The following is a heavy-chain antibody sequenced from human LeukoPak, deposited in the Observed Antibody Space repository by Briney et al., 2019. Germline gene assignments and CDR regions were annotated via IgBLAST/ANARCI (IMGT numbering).Heavy chain of an antibody. V-gene: IGHV3-23*01. CDR2: ISGSGGST. D-gene: IGHD3-3*01. Sequence: GGSLRLSCAASGFTFSSYAMSWVRQAPGKGLEWVSAISGSGGSTYYANSVKGRFTISRDNSKNTLYLQMNSLRAEDTAVYYCAKFGGGYDFWSGYPSDPTQEYGMDVWGQGTTVTVSS. CDR3: AKFGGGYDFWSGYPSDPTQEYGMDV. J-gene: IGHJ6*02. CDR1: GFTFSSYA.